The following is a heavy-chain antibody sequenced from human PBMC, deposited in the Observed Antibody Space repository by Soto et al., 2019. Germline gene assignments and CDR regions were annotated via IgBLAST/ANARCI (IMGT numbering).Heavy chain of an antibody. J-gene: IGHJ6*02. D-gene: IGHD3-22*01. CDR3: TRLERRDYYDRSGKPADRYGTEV. Sequence: LFFAAWERTVWSSGSHLFRQGIGNGLEWVGGIRSKANTYATAYAASVKGRFTISRDDSRNTAYLQMNSLKIEDTAVYYCTRLERRDYYDRSGKPADRYGTEVWGHGATVTVSS. CDR1: ERTVWSSG. CDR2: IRSKANTYAT. V-gene: IGHV3-73*01.